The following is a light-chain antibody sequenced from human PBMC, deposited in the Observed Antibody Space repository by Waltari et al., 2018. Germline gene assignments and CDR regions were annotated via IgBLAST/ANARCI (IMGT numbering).Light chain of an antibody. CDR1: ALPKKY. J-gene: IGLJ1*01. CDR3: YSTDSSGNHYV. CDR2: EDS. Sequence: SYELTQAPSVSVSPGQTARITCSGDALPKKYAYWYQQKSGQAPVLVIYEDSKRPSGIPEGCSGASSGTMATLTISGAQVEDEADYYCYSTDSSGNHYVFGTGTKVTVL. V-gene: IGLV3-10*01.